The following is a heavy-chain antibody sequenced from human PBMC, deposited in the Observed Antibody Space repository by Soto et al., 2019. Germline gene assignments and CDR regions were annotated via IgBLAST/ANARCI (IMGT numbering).Heavy chain of an antibody. D-gene: IGHD5-18*01. Sequence: GESLKISCKGSGYSFTSYWISWVRQMPGKGLEWMGRIDPSDSYTNYSTSFQGHVTISADKSISTAYLQWSSLKASDTAMYYCARHEADGYSFGYCYYYGMDVWGRGTTVTVSS. CDR2: IDPSDSYT. CDR3: ARHEADGYSFGYCYYYGMDV. J-gene: IGHJ6*02. V-gene: IGHV5-10-1*01. CDR1: GYSFTSYW.